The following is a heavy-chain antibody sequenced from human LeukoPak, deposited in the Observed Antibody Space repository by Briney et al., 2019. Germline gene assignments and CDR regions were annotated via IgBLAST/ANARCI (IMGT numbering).Heavy chain of an antibody. CDR2: IYTTGNT. CDR1: GDSISRYN. Sequence: SETLSLTCTVSGDSISRYNWNWIRQPAGKGLEWIGRIYTTGNTNYNPSLKSRVIMSVDTSKNQFSLKLTSVTAADTAVYYCARENWRAAIIDYWGQGTLVTVSS. V-gene: IGHV4-4*07. CDR3: ARENWRAAIIDY. J-gene: IGHJ4*02.